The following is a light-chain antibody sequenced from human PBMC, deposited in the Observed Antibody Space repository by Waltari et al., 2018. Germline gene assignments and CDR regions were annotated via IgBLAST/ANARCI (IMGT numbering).Light chain of an antibody. CDR3: QQYTNWPRT. J-gene: IGKJ1*01. CDR1: QNVGSN. V-gene: IGKV3-15*01. Sequence: EVVMTQSPVTLSVSPGERATLSCRASQNVGSNLAWYHQKPGQAPRLLVYGASTRATGIPARFSGSGSGTEFTLTISSLQSEDFAVYYCQQYTNWPRTFGQGTKVEIK. CDR2: GAS.